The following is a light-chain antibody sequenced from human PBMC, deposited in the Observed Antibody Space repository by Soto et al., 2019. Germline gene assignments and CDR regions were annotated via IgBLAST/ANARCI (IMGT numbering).Light chain of an antibody. J-gene: IGKJ1*01. CDR2: LVS. CDR1: ESLLHRNGNTL. Sequence: DIVLTQSPLSLTVTPGESASISCTSSESLLHRNGNTLLDWYLQKPGQSPQLLIYLVSRRASGVPDRFSGGGSGTEFTLTISSLQSEDFAVYYCQQYNDWPPTFGQGTKVDIK. CDR3: QQYNDWPPT. V-gene: IGKV2-28*01.